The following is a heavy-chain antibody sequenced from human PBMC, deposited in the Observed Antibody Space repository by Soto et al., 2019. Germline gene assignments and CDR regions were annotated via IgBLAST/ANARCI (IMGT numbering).Heavy chain of an antibody. Sequence: GASVKVSCKASGFTFTSSAVQWVRQARGQRLEWIGWIVVGSGNTNYAQKFQERVTITRDMSTSTAYMELSSLRSEDTAVYYCAADSVAGQAVAGSYYYYGMDVWGKGTTVTVSS. CDR3: AADSVAGQAVAGSYYYYGMDV. CDR1: GFTFTSSA. D-gene: IGHD6-19*01. V-gene: IGHV1-58*01. CDR2: IVVGSGNT. J-gene: IGHJ6*04.